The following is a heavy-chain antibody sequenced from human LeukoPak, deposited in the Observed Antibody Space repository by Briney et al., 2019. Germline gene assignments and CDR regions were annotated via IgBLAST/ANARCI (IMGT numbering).Heavy chain of an antibody. CDR1: GGSISSSSYY. D-gene: IGHD2/OR15-2a*01. V-gene: IGHV4-39*01. Sequence: SETLSLTCTVSGGSISSSSYYWGWIRQPPGKGLEWIVSIYYSGSTYYNPSLKSRVTISVDTSKNQFSLKLSSVTAADTAVYYCQGNIPAFDIWGQGTMVTVSS. J-gene: IGHJ3*02. CDR3: QGNIPAFDI. CDR2: IYYSGST.